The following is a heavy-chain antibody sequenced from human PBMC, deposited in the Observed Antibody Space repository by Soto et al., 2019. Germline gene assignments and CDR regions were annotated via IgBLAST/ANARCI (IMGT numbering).Heavy chain of an antibody. CDR1: GDSVSSNSAA. CDR2: TYYRSKWYN. V-gene: IGHV6-1*01. J-gene: IGHJ5*02. CDR3: ARELGALRNYDYVWGEPWFDP. D-gene: IGHD3-16*01. Sequence: QVQLQQSGPGLVKPSQTLSLTCAISGDSVSSNSAAWNWIRQSPSRGLEWLGRTYYRSKWYNDYAVSVKSRITINPDTSKNQFSLQLNSVTPEDTAVYYCARELGALRNYDYVWGEPWFDPWGQGTLVTVSS.